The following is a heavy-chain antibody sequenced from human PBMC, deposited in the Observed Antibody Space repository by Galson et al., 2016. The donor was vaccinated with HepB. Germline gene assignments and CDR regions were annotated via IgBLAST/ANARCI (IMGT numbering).Heavy chain of an antibody. CDR3: AREGGYYDSSGHYYSTPFHY. Sequence: TLSLTCTVSGDPISSGGYYWSWIRQHPGKGLEWIGYIYHSGTTYYNPSLKSRVTISVDTSKNQFSLNLSSVTAADTALYYCAREGGYYDSSGHYYSTPFHYWGQGALVTVAS. D-gene: IGHD3-22*01. CDR1: GDPISSGGYY. CDR2: IYHSGTT. V-gene: IGHV4-31*03. J-gene: IGHJ4*02.